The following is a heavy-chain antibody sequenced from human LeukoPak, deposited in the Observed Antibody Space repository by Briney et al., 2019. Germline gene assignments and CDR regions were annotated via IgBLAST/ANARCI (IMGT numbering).Heavy chain of an antibody. CDR2: IYYSGST. J-gene: IGHJ4*02. V-gene: IGHV4-59*01. Sequence: PSETLSLTCTVSGGSISSYYWSWIRQPPGKGLEWIGYIYYSGSTNYNPSLKSRVTISVDTSKNQFSLKLSSVTAADTAVYYCARAYGDYPFDYWGQGTLVTVSS. D-gene: IGHD4-17*01. CDR3: ARAYGDYPFDY. CDR1: GGSISSYY.